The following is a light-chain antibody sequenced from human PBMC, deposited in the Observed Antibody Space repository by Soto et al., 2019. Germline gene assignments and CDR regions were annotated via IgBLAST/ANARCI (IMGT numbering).Light chain of an antibody. CDR3: QQYNSYPWT. CDR1: QSISSW. V-gene: IGKV1-5*01. Sequence: VQITQSLSTLDASVGDRVTITCLASQSISSWLAWYQQKPVKAPKLLIYDASSLESGVPSRFSGSGSGTEFTLTISSLQPDDFATYYCQQYNSYPWTSGQGANVDIK. CDR2: DAS. J-gene: IGKJ1*01.